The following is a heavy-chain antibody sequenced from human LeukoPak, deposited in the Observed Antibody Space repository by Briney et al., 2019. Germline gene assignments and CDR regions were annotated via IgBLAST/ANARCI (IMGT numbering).Heavy chain of an antibody. V-gene: IGHV3-21*01. CDR1: GFTFGDYT. CDR2: ITRGGDYM. CDR3: ARVSIFGVVIANEY. J-gene: IGHJ4*02. D-gene: IGHD3-16*02. Sequence: PGGSLRLSCAASGFTFGDYTMSWVRQAPGKGLEWVSTITRGGDYMYYADPVKGRFTISRDDSKNSLYLQMNSLRAEDTAVYYCARVSIFGVVIANEYWGQGTVVTVSS.